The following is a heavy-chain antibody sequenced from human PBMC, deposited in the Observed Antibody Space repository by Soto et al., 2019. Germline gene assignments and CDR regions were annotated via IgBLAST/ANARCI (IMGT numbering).Heavy chain of an antibody. J-gene: IGHJ5*02. Sequence: SVKVSCKAFGYSFIDYYIHWVRQAPGQGLEWMGWINPKSGASNYAQKFQGRVNMTGDTSLSAAYMELSSLTADDTAVYYCTIELSTYNWFDPWGQGTQVTVYS. CDR1: GYSFIDYY. CDR2: INPKSGAS. CDR3: TIELSTYNWFDP. D-gene: IGHD3-10*01. V-gene: IGHV1-2*02.